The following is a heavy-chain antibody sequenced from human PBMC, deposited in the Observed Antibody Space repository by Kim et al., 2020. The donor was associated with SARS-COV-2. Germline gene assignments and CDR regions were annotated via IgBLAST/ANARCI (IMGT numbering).Heavy chain of an antibody. V-gene: IGHV4-31*03. D-gene: IGHD3-3*01. Sequence: SETLSLTCTVSGGSISSGGYYWSWIRQHPGKGLEWIGYIYYSGSTYYNPSLKSRVTISVDTSKNQFSLKLSSVTAADTAMYYCARAGAGRITIFGVVIESFDYLGQGTLVTVSS. CDR2: IYYSGST. CDR3: ARAGAGRITIFGVVIESFDY. J-gene: IGHJ4*02. CDR1: GGSISSGGYY.